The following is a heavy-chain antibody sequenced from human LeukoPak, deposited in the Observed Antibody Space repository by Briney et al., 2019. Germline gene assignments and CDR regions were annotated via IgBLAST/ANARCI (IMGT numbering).Heavy chain of an antibody. D-gene: IGHD6-13*01. Sequence: SETLSLACTVSGGSISSYYRSWIRQPPGKGLEWIGYIYYSGSTNYNPSLKSRVTISVDTSKNQFSLKLSSVTAADTAVYYCARGVRYSSSWKDYYYGMDVWGQGTTVTVSS. CDR3: ARGVRYSSSWKDYYYGMDV. V-gene: IGHV4-59*01. J-gene: IGHJ6*02. CDR1: GGSISSYY. CDR2: IYYSGST.